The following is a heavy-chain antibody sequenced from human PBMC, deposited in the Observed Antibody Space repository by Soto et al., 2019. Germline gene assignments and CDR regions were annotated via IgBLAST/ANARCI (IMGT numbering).Heavy chain of an antibody. J-gene: IGHJ3*02. D-gene: IGHD3-22*01. Sequence: GGSLRLSCAASGFTFSSYGMHWVRQAPGKGLEWVAVIWYDGSNKYYADSVKGRFTISRDNSKNTLFLQMNSLRAEDTAVYYCARDRDYYDSPNGAFDIWGQGTMVTVSS. CDR2: IWYDGSNK. CDR1: GFTFSSYG. CDR3: ARDRDYYDSPNGAFDI. V-gene: IGHV3-33*01.